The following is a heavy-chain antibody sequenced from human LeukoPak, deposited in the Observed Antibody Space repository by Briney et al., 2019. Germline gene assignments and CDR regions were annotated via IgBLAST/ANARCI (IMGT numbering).Heavy chain of an antibody. CDR3: AKDRSWGLDF. CDR2: ISGNGGNT. Sequence: GGSLRLSCTASGFXFSSYGMSWVRQAPGKGQEWVSAISGNGGNTYYADSVTGRFIISRDNSKNTLFLQMNSLRAEDTALYYCAKDRSWGLDFWGQGTLVTVSS. CDR1: GFXFSSYG. J-gene: IGHJ4*02. V-gene: IGHV3-23*01. D-gene: IGHD3-16*01.